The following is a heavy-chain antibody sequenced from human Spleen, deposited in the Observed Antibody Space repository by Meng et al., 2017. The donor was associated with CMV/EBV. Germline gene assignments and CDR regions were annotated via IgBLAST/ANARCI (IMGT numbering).Heavy chain of an antibody. CDR2: IYYSGST. Sequence: SETLSLTCNVSGGSIGYYYWNWVRQPPGKELECIGYIYYSGSTNYNPSLKSRVTISVDTSKNQFSLKLSSVTAADTAVYYCVRDYYGSGLIDSWGQGTVVTVSS. V-gene: IGHV4-59*12. CDR1: GGSIGYYY. CDR3: VRDYYGSGLIDS. D-gene: IGHD3-10*01. J-gene: IGHJ4*02.